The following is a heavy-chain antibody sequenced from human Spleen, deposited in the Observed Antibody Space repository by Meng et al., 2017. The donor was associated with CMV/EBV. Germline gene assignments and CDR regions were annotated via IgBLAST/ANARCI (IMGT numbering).Heavy chain of an antibody. Sequence: GESLKISCAASGFIFSSYAMSWVRQAPGKGLEWVSLINSDSSRTHYADSLKGRVTIFRDNSRNTLSLEMTSLRPEDTAVYYCAKDRRPGLLGILVIVDQWGPGTRVTVSS. CDR3: AKDRRPGLLGILVIVDQ. CDR2: INSDSSRT. D-gene: IGHD3-16*01. V-gene: IGHV3-23*03. CDR1: GFIFSSYA. J-gene: IGHJ5*02.